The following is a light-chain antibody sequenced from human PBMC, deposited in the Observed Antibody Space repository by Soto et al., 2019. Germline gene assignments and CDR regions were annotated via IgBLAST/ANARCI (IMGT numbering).Light chain of an antibody. CDR1: QSVSIN. CDR2: GVS. J-gene: IGKJ1*01. Sequence: IVLTHSPGTLSLSPGEMATLSFRAIQSVSINLAWYQQKPCQAPRLLIYGVSTRATDIPARFSGSGSGTEFTLTISSLQSEDFAVYYCQQYNNWPPTWTFGQGTKVDIK. V-gene: IGKV3-15*01. CDR3: QQYNNWPPTWT.